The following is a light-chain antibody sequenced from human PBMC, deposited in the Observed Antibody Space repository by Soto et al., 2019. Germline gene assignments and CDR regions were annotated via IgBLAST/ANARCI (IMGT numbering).Light chain of an antibody. V-gene: IGKV1-39*01. Sequence: DIQMTQSPSSLSASVGDSVTITCRASQSIASYVNWYQQKPGKAPKLLIYEVSNRFSGVPDRFSGSGSGTDFTLKISRVEAEDVGVYYCMQSIQLRTFGQGTKVDI. CDR2: EVS. J-gene: IGKJ1*01. CDR3: MQSIQLRT. CDR1: QSIASY.